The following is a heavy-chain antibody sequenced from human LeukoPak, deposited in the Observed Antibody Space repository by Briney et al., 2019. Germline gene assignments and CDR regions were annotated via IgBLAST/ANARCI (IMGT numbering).Heavy chain of an antibody. D-gene: IGHD5-18*01. Sequence: SETLSLTCSVSGVSITSNCWRWVRQPPGKGLEWLGYTHHSGATSYNPSLKSRSTMSLDTSNNQFSLKLSSVTAADTAVYYCARSSGHSYGDFDYWGQGNLVTVSS. CDR1: GVSITSNC. V-gene: IGHV4-59*01. J-gene: IGHJ4*02. CDR2: THHSGAT. CDR3: ARSSGHSYGDFDY.